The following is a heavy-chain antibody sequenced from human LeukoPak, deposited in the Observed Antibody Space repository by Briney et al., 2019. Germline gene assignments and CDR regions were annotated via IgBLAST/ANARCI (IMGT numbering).Heavy chain of an antibody. CDR3: ARGGGWLQPLPSFDY. V-gene: IGHV5-51*01. Sequence: GESLKISCKGSGYSFTSYWIGWVRQMPGKGLEWMGIIYPGDSDTRYSPSFQGQVTISADKSISTAYLQWSSLKASDTAMYYCARGGGWLQPLPSFDYWGQGTLVTVSS. D-gene: IGHD5-24*01. CDR2: IYPGDSDT. J-gene: IGHJ4*02. CDR1: GYSFTSYW.